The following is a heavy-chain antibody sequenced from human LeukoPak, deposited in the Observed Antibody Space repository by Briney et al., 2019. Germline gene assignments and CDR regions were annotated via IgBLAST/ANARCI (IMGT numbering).Heavy chain of an antibody. J-gene: IGHJ4*02. CDR2: IYYSGST. D-gene: IGHD2-8*02. CDR3: ARYYTGWPSFDY. Sequence: SETLSLTCTVSGGYISSYYWSWIRQPPGKGLEWIGYIYYSGSTNYNPSLKSRVTMSVDTSKNQFSLRLTSVNAADTAVYYCARYYTGWPSFDYWGQGTLVTVSS. V-gene: IGHV4-59*01. CDR1: GGYISSYY.